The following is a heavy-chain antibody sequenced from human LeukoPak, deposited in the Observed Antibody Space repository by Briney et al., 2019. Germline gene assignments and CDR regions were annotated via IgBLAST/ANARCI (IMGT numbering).Heavy chain of an antibody. CDR3: ARDRGSPYYYDSSGSMDY. J-gene: IGHJ4*02. V-gene: IGHV3-30*04. CDR1: GFTFSSYA. D-gene: IGHD3-22*01. Sequence: GGSLRLSRAASGFTFSSYAIHWVRQAPGKGLEWAALISHDGSNEYYADSVKGRFTISRDDSKNTLYLQMNSLGAEDTAVYFCARDRGSPYYYDSSGSMDYWGQGTLVTVS. CDR2: ISHDGSNE.